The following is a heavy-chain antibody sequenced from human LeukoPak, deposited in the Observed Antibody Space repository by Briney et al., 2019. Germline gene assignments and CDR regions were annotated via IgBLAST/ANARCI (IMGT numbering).Heavy chain of an antibody. Sequence: PSETLSLTCTVSGGSISSGDYYWGWIRQSPGKGLEWIGYIDYSGSTYYNPSLKSRVTMSLDTSKKQFSLNLSSVTAADTAVYYCARESSITIFGVGFFDYWGQGTLVTVSS. CDR3: ARESSITIFGVGFFDY. V-gene: IGHV4-30-4*01. J-gene: IGHJ4*02. CDR1: GGSISSGDYY. CDR2: IDYSGST. D-gene: IGHD3-3*01.